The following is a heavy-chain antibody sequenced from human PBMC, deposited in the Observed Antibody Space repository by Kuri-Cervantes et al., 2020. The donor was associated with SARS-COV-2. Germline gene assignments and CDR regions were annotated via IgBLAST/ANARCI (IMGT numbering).Heavy chain of an antibody. CDR3: ARWPSWSGSIDY. D-gene: IGHD3-3*01. Sequence: SETLSLTCTVSGGSISSSSYYWGWIRQPPGKGLEWIRSIYYSGSTYYNPSLKSRVTISVDTSKNQFSLKLSSVTAADTAVYYCARWPSWSGSIDYWGQGTLVTVSS. V-gene: IGHV4-39*01. CDR1: GGSISSSSYY. CDR2: IYYSGST. J-gene: IGHJ4*02.